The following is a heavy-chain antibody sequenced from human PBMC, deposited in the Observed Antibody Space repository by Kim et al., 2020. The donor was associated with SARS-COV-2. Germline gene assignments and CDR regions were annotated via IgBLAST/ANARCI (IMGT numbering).Heavy chain of an antibody. J-gene: IGHJ4*02. CDR1: GYTFTQHD. D-gene: IGHD2-21*02. CDR2: ISTSSGET. CDR3: ARDRIPQHGDTCIDF. Sequence: ASVKVSCQASGYTFTQHDINWVRQAPGKGLEWMGWISTSSGETKLTQKFQGRVTMTTETSTSTAYMELRSLTFDDTAVYYCARDRIPQHGDTCIDFWGQGTPVTVSS. V-gene: IGHV1-18*01.